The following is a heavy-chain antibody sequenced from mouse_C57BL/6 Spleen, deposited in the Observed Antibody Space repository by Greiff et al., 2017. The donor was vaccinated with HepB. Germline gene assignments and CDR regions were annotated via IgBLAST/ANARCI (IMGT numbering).Heavy chain of an antibody. CDR2: IYPGSGST. CDR3: ARRGSDLYYAMDY. Sequence: QVQLQQPGAELVKPGASVKMSCKASGYTFTSYWITWVKQRPGQGLEWIGDIYPGSGSTNYNEKFKSKATRTVDTSSSTAYMQLSSLTSEASAVYYCARRGSDLYYAMDYWGQGTSVTVSS. CDR1: GYTFTSYW. V-gene: IGHV1-55*01. J-gene: IGHJ4*01. D-gene: IGHD1-1*01.